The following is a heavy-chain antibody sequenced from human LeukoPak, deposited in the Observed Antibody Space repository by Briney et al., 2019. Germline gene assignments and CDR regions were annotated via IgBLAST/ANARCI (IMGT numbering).Heavy chain of an antibody. CDR3: ARAARGIAAAGICQH. CDR2: IKQDGSEK. D-gene: IGHD6-13*01. CDR1: GFTFSSYW. V-gene: IGHV3-7*01. Sequence: PGGSLRLSCAASGFTFSSYWMSWVRQAPGKGLEWVADIKQDGSEKYYVDSVKGRFTISRDNAKNSLYLQMNSPRAEDTAVYYCARAARGIAAAGICQHWGQGTLVTVSS. J-gene: IGHJ1*01.